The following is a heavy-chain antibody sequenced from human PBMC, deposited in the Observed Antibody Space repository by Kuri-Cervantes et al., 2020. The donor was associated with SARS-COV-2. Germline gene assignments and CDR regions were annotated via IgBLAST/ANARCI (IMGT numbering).Heavy chain of an antibody. CDR3: ALGYCSSTSCHPFDY. D-gene: IGHD2-2*01. Sequence: ESLKISCTVSGGSISSYYWSWIRQPPGKGLEWIGSIYYSGSTYYNPSLKSRVTISVDTSKNQFSLKLSSVTAADTAVYYCALGYCSSTSCHPFDYWGQGTLVTVSS. J-gene: IGHJ4*02. CDR2: IYYSGST. V-gene: IGHV4-59*04. CDR1: GGSISSYY.